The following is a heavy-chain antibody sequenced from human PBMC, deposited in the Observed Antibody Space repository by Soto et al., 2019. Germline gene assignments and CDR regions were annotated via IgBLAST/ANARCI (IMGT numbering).Heavy chain of an antibody. J-gene: IGHJ4*02. CDR3: ARTAPMDAGDKYYYAF. CDR2: IIPFFGTA. CDR1: GGTFSTFG. V-gene: IGHV1-69*01. Sequence: QVPLVQSGAEVKKTGSSVKVSCKTSGGTFSTFGISWVRQAPGQGLEWRGGIIPFFGTAEYSQKFEDRITITADESTNTVYMDLRSLTSEYTAIYYCARTAPMDAGDKYYYAFWGQGALVTVSS. D-gene: IGHD3-10*01.